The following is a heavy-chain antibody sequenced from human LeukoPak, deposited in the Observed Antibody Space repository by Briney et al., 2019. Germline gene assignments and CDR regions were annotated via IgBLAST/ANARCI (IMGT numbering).Heavy chain of an antibody. D-gene: IGHD3-3*01. CDR2: ISWNSGSI. CDR3: AKDNSYDSRAFDI. J-gene: IGHJ3*02. Sequence: GGSLRLSCAASGFSFDDYAMHWVRQAPGKGLEWVSGISWNSGSIGYADSVKGRFTISRDNAKNSLYLQMNSLRAEDMALYYCAKDNSYDSRAFDIWGQGTMVTVSS. CDR1: GFSFDDYA. V-gene: IGHV3-9*03.